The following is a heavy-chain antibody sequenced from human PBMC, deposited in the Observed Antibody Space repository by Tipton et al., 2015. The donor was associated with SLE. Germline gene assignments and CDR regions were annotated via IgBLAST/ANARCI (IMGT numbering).Heavy chain of an antibody. Sequence: TLSLTCAVYGGSFSDYYWSWIRQPPGKGLEWIGEINHSGSTNYNPSLKSRVTISVDTSKNQFSLKLSSVTAADTAVYYCARDLSSRLIIVVVAAFDIWGQGTTVIVSS. V-gene: IGHV4-34*01. CDR3: ARDLSSRLIIVVVAAFDI. CDR1: GGSFSDYY. D-gene: IGHD3-22*01. CDR2: INHSGST. J-gene: IGHJ3*02.